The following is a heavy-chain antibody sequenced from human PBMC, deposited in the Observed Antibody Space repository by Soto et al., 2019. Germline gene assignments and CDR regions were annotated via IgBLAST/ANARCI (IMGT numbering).Heavy chain of an antibody. V-gene: IGHV3-23*05. Sequence: EVRLLQSGGGSEQPGGSLRLSCAASGFNFRTYAMYWVRQAPGKGLERVAAIDDGNIAYYADSVKGRFIICRDNSRNRLHWQMDGLTVEGTAIYFCTHPPLCARDWWYFEDWGQGILVTVSS. J-gene: IGHJ4*02. CDR3: THPPLCARDWWYFED. CDR2: IDDGNIA. CDR1: GFNFRTYA. D-gene: IGHD2-8*02.